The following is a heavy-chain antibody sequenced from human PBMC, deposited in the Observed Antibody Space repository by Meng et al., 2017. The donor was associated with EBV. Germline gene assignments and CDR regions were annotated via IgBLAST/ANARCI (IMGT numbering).Heavy chain of an antibody. Sequence: QGQVVLSGAEVKKPGSSVTVSCKTSGGTFTSDAISWVRQAPGQGLEWMGGLIPMSGAPNYAQKFQGRITITADESTSTHYMDLSSLRSEDTAVYYCASESGRGYTPDYWGQGTLVTVSS. CDR2: LIPMSGAP. CDR3: ASESGRGYTPDY. D-gene: IGHD3-10*01. V-gene: IGHV1-69*01. CDR1: GGTFTSDA. J-gene: IGHJ4*02.